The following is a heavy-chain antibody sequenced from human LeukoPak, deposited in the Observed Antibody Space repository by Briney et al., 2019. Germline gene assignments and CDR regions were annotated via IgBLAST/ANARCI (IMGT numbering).Heavy chain of an antibody. Sequence: SVKVSCKASGGTFSSYAISWVRQAPGQGLEWMGGIIPIFGTANYAQKFQGRVTITADESASTAYMELSSLRSEDTAVYYCARCPYSYGLFEWFDPWGQGTLVTVSS. V-gene: IGHV1-69*13. D-gene: IGHD5-18*01. CDR3: ARCPYSYGLFEWFDP. CDR1: GGTFSSYA. CDR2: IIPIFGTA. J-gene: IGHJ5*02.